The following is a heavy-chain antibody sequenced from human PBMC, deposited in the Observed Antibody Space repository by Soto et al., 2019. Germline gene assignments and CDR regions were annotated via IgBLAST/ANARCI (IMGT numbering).Heavy chain of an antibody. Sequence: SETLSLTCTVSGGSISSGDYYWSWIRQPPGRGLEWIGYIYYSGSTYYNPSLKSRVTISVDTSKNQFSLKLSSVTAADTAVYYCARDNILGILYGGMDVWGQGTTVTVSS. CDR2: IYYSGST. D-gene: IGHD3-3*01. CDR1: GGSISSGDYY. J-gene: IGHJ6*02. V-gene: IGHV4-30-4*01. CDR3: ARDNILGILYGGMDV.